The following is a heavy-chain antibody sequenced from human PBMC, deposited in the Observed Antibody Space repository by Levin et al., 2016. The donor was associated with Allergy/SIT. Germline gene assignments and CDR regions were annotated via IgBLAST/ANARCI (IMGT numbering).Heavy chain of an antibody. J-gene: IGHJ4*02. V-gene: IGHV3-11*06. D-gene: IGHD2-8*01. CDR2: ISSATTDA. CDR3: ARDPVNGVLGFDY. CDR1: GLTFSDYA. Sequence: GESLKISCVASGLTFSDYAMTWIRQAPGMGLEWVASISSATTDAKYADSVKGRFTISRDNAKNSLSLQMNSLRAEDTAMYYCARDPVNGVLGFDYWGQGALVTVSS.